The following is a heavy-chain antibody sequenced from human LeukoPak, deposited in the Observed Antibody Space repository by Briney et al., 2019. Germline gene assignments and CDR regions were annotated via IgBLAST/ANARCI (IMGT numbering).Heavy chain of an antibody. CDR2: IYYRGST. CDR3: ARRAPYDFWSGYYDNWFDP. Sequence: SETLSLTCTVSGGSISSSSYYWGWIRQPPGKGLEWIGSIYYRGSTYYNPSLKSRVTISVDTSKNQFSLKLSSVTAADTAVYYCARRAPYDFWSGYYDNWFDPWGQGTLVTVSS. D-gene: IGHD3-3*01. V-gene: IGHV4-39*01. CDR1: GGSISSSSYY. J-gene: IGHJ5*02.